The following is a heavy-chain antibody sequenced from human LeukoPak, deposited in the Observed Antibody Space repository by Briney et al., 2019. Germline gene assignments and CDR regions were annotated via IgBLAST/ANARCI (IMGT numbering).Heavy chain of an antibody. J-gene: IGHJ4*02. CDR2: IKQDGSKK. Sequence: GGSLRLSCVASGFPFSSYWMTWVRQAPGKGLEWVANIKQDGSKKSYVDSVKGRFTISRDNAKNSLYLQMNSLRAEDTAIYYCPGGAYIDEGIDYGGREPLATVSS. V-gene: IGHV3-7*04. CDR1: GFPFSSYW. D-gene: IGHD3-9*01. CDR3: PGGAYIDEGIDY.